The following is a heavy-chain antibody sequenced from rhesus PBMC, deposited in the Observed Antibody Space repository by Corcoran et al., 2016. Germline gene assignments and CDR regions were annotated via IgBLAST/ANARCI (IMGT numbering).Heavy chain of an antibody. CDR3: ARDWDAFDF. CDR2: IYGSSTSP. J-gene: IGHJ3*01. V-gene: IGHV4S10*01. Sequence: QVQLQESGPGVVKPSETLSLTCAVSGGSISDSYRWSWIRQPPGKGLEWIGYIYGSSTSPNYNPSLKSRVTISKDTSKNQVSLKLSSVTAADTAVYYCARDWDAFDFWGQGLRVTVSS. CDR1: GGSISDSYR.